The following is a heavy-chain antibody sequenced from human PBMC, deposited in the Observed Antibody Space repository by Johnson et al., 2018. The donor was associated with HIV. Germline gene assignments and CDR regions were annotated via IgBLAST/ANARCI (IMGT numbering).Heavy chain of an antibody. D-gene: IGHD3-16*02. J-gene: IGHJ3*02. CDR2: ISWDGGST. CDR1: GFTFDDYT. Sequence: VQLVESGGGVVRPGGSLRLSCAASGFTFDDYTMHWVRQAPGKGLAWVSLISWDGGSTYYADSVKGRFTISRDNSKHHLYLQMNSLRTEDTALYYCAKGIMITFGGVIVKPHAFDIWGQGTLVTVSS. V-gene: IGHV3-43*01. CDR3: AKGIMITFGGVIVKPHAFDI.